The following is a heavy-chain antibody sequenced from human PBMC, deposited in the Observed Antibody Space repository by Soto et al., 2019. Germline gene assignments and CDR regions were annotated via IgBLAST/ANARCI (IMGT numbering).Heavy chain of an antibody. D-gene: IGHD6-13*01. V-gene: IGHV1-69*06. CDR3: ASIAAAGYYYYGMDV. CDR1: GGTFSSYA. J-gene: IGHJ6*02. Sequence: SVKVSCKASGGTFSSYAISWVRQAPGQGLEWRGGIIPIFGTANYAQKFQGRVTITADKSTSTAYMELSSLRSEDTAVYYCASIAAAGYYYYGMDVWGQGTTVTVYS. CDR2: IIPIFGTA.